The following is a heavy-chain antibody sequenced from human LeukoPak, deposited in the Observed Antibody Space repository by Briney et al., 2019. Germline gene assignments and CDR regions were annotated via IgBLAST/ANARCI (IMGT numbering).Heavy chain of an antibody. D-gene: IGHD3-3*01. CDR1: GFTFSDYY. CDR3: AKYPHYDFWSGYYYGMDV. CDR2: ISSSGSTI. J-gene: IGHJ6*02. Sequence: GGSLRLSCAASGFTFSDYYMSWIRQAPGKGLEWVSYISSSGSTIYYADSVKGRFTISRDNAKNSLYLQMSSLRAEDTAVYYCAKYPHYDFWSGYYYGMDVWGQGTTVTVSS. V-gene: IGHV3-11*01.